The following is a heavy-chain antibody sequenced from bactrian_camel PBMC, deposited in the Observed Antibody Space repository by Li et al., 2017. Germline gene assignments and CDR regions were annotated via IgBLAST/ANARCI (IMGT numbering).Heavy chain of an antibody. CDR1: GYINRRYS. J-gene: IGHJ4*01. CDR2: LDDDGTT. CDR3: MASMSRAASDYCQHGARKI. Sequence: HVQLVESGGGSVQAGGSARLTCVGSGYINRRYSRGWFRQTPGKRREGVAALDDDGTTTYADSVKGRFTISRRRNILYLQMNSLKPEDTAIYYCMASMSRAASDYCQHGARKIWGQGTQVTVS. D-gene: IGHD4*01. V-gene: IGHV3S53*01.